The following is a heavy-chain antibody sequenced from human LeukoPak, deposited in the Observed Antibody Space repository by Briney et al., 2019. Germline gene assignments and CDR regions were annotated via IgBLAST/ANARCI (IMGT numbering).Heavy chain of an antibody. CDR2: ISSSSSTI. CDR3: ARDRGGSYSAIDY. J-gene: IGHJ4*02. D-gene: IGHD1-26*01. Sequence: GGSLRLSCAASGFTFSSYSMNWVRQAPGKGLEWVSFISSSSSTIYYADSVKGRYTISRDNAKNSLYLQMNSLRAEDTAVYYCARDRGGSYSAIDYWGQGTLVTVSS. CDR1: GFTFSSYS. V-gene: IGHV3-48*04.